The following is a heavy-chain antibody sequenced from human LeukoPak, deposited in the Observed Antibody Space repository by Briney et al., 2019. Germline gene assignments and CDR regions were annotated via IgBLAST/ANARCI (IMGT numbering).Heavy chain of an antibody. V-gene: IGHV4-39*01. CDR1: GGSISSSGYY. Sequence: PSETLSLTCTVSGGSISSSGYYWGWIRQPPGKGLEWIGSIYYSGSTYYNPSLKSRVTISADTSKNQFSLKLTSVTAADTAVYYCARHVGYGYSYPGTYFDFWGQGTLVTVSS. CDR2: IYYSGST. D-gene: IGHD5-18*01. CDR3: ARHVGYGYSYPGTYFDF. J-gene: IGHJ4*02.